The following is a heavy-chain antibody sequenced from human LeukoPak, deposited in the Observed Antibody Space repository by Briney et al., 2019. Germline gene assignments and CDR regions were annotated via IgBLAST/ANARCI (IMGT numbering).Heavy chain of an antibody. CDR1: GDSISSSSYY. V-gene: IGHV4-39*07. J-gene: IGHJ6*03. CDR3: ARLSQFGVLRFSYYMDV. D-gene: IGHD3-3*01. CDR2: IYYSGST. Sequence: SETLSPTCTVSGDSISSSSYYWGWIRQPPGKGLEWIGNIYYSGSTYYNPSLKSRVTISVDTSKNQFSLKLSSVTAADTAVYYCARLSQFGVLRFSYYMDVWGKGTTVTVSS.